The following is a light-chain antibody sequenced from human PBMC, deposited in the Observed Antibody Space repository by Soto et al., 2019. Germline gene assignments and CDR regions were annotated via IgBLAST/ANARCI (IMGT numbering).Light chain of an antibody. CDR1: SSNIGAGYD. CDR2: GST. CDR3: QSYDSSLSGSYV. Sequence: QSVLTQPPSVSGAPGQRVTISCTGSSSNIGAGYDVHWYQQLPGTAPKLLIYGSTKRPSGVPDRFSGSKSDTSASLAITGLQAEDEADYYCQSYDSSLSGSYVFGAGTKLTVL. V-gene: IGLV1-40*01. J-gene: IGLJ1*01.